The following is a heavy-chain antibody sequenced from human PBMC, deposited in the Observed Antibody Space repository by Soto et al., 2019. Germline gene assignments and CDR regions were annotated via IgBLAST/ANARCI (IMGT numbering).Heavy chain of an antibody. CDR1: GGSISSGGYY. CDR3: ARGLWFGELSSNRWFDP. D-gene: IGHD3-10*01. CDR2: IYYSGST. V-gene: IGHV4-31*03. Sequence: PSETLSLTCTVSGGSISSGGYYWSWIRQHPGKGLEWIGYIYYSGSTYYNPSLKSRVTISVDTSKNQFSLKLSSVAAADTAVYYCARGLWFGELSSNRWFDPWGQGTLVTVSS. J-gene: IGHJ5*02.